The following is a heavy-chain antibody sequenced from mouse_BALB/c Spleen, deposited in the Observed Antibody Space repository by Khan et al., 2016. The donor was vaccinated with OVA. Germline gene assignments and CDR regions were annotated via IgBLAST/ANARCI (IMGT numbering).Heavy chain of an antibody. J-gene: IGHJ3*01. V-gene: IGHV5-6*01. CDR3: TTLADYYKREGFAY. Sequence: EVQLVESGGDLVKPGGSLKLSCEASGFTFSTYGMYWVRQTPDKRLEWVATISRGGSYTYYVDSVKGRFTFSVDNASSTLYLQLSSLKSADPAMYYCTTLADYYKREGFAYWVQGTRVTVSA. CDR1: GFTFSTYG. CDR2: ISRGGSYT. D-gene: IGHD1-1*01.